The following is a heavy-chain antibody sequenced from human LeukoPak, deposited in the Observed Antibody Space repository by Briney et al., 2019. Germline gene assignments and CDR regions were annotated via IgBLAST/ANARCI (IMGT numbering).Heavy chain of an antibody. D-gene: IGHD2-15*01. Sequence: ASVKVSCRASGYTFTSYDINWVRQATGQGLEWMGWMNPSSGNTGYAQKFQGRVTMTRSTPMSTAYMELSSLRSEDTAVYYCARVSGGDFDYWGQGTLVTVSS. J-gene: IGHJ4*02. CDR1: GYTFTSYD. CDR3: ARVSGGDFDY. V-gene: IGHV1-8*01. CDR2: MNPSSGNT.